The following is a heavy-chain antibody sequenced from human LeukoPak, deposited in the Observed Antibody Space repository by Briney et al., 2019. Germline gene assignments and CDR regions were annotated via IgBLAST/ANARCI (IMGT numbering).Heavy chain of an antibody. V-gene: IGHV1-8*01. D-gene: IGHD3-16*01. CDR1: GYTFTSYD. CDR3: AKDSQGGKGLDY. CDR2: MNPNSGNT. Sequence: GASVKVSCKASGYTFTSYDINWVRQATGQGLEWMGWMNPNSGNTGYAQKFQGRVTMTRNTSISAAYMELSSLRSEDTAVYYCAKDSQGGKGLDYWGQGTLVTVSS. J-gene: IGHJ4*02.